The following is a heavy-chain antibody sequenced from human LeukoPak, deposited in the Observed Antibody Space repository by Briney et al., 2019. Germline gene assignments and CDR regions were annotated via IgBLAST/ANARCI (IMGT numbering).Heavy chain of an antibody. D-gene: IGHD6-19*01. V-gene: IGHV1-69*05. Sequence: ASVKVSCKASGGTFSSYAISWVRQAPGQGLEWMGGIIPIFGTANYAQKFQGRVTITTDESTSTAYMELSSLRSEDTAVYYCARGPPSSGWSPFDYWGQGTLVTVSS. CDR3: ARGPPSSGWSPFDY. CDR2: IIPIFGTA. CDR1: GGTFSSYA. J-gene: IGHJ4*02.